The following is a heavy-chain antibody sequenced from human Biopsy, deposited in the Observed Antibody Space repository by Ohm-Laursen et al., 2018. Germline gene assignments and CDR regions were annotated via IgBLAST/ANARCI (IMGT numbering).Heavy chain of an antibody. CDR1: GYTFNDYF. J-gene: IGHJ4*02. D-gene: IGHD3-10*01. V-gene: IGHV1-2*02. CDR3: ARDRMTDVFGGPPRTDVFDS. Sequence: VASVKVSCKASGYTFNDYFIHWVRQSPGQGLEWMGWVHPNSGATNSAEKFRGRVTLTRDTSIGAVYIELRRLKSDDAAVYYCARDRMTDVFGGPPRTDVFDSWGKGTPVTASS. CDR2: VHPNSGAT.